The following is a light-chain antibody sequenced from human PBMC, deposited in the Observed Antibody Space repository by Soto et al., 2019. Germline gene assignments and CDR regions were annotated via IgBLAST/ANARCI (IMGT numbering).Light chain of an antibody. CDR1: SSDVGDYNY. J-gene: IGLJ3*02. CDR2: AVN. CDR3: CSYAGSYTWV. Sequence: QSALTQPRSVSGSPGQSVTLTCTGTSSDVGDYNYVSWYQQHPGKAPKLLIYAVNMRPSGVPDRFSGSKSGNTASLTISGLQAEDEAAYSCCSYAGSYTWVFGGGTKLTVL. V-gene: IGLV2-11*01.